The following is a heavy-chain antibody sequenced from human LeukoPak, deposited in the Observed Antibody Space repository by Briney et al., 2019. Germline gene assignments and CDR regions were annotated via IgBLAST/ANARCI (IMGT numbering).Heavy chain of an antibody. D-gene: IGHD2-21*02. V-gene: IGHV1-69*13. Sequence: SVTVSCKASGGTFSSYAISWVRQAPGQGLEWMGGIIPIFGTANYAQKFQGRVTITADESTSTAYMELSSLRSEDTAVYYCARVGGDFDYYYYGMDVWGQGTTVTVSS. CDR1: GGTFSSYA. CDR2: IIPIFGTA. J-gene: IGHJ6*02. CDR3: ARVGGDFDYYYYGMDV.